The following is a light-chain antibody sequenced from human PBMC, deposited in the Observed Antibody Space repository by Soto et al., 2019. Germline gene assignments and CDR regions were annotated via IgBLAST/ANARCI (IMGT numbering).Light chain of an antibody. CDR3: GTSTGTTPLGYG. V-gene: IGLV2-14*03. CDR1: GNDIGGFNF. CDR2: DVS. J-gene: IGLJ1*01. Sequence: QSVLTQPASVSGSPGQSITISCTGTGNDIGGFNFVSWYQQHPGKAPKLIIYDVSDRPSGVSNRFSGSKSGNTASLTISGLQAEDWAAYYCGTSTGTTPLGYGFGTGTKLTDL.